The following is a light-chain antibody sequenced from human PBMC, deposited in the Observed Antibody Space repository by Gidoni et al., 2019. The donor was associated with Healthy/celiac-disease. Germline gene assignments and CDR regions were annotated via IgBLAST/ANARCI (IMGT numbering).Light chain of an antibody. CDR3: QQSYSTPQYT. J-gene: IGKJ2*01. CDR1: QSISSY. V-gene: IGKV1-39*01. Sequence: DIQMAQSPSSLSSSVGDRVTITCRGSQSISSYLNWYQQKPGKAPKLLIYAAASLQSRVPSRFSGGGSWTDFTLTISSMQPEDVATYYCQQSYSTPQYTFGQGTKLEIK. CDR2: AAA.